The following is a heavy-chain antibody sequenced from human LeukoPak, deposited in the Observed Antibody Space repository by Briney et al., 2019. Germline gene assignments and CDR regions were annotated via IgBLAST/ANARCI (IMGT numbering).Heavy chain of an antibody. CDR1: GGSFSGYY. CDR3: ARRRDYYGSGSYYTPPHWFDP. Sequence: SETLSLTCAVYGGSFSGYYWSWSRQPPGKGLEWIGEINHSGSTNYNPSLKSRVTISVDTSKNQFSLKLSSVTAADTAVYYCARRRDYYGSGSYYTPPHWFDPWGQGTLVTVSS. D-gene: IGHD3-10*01. CDR2: INHSGST. V-gene: IGHV4-34*01. J-gene: IGHJ5*02.